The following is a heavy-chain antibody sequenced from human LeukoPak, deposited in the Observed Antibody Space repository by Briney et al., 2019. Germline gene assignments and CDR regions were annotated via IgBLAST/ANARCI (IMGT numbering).Heavy chain of an antibody. CDR1: GGSFSGYY. CDR2: ITHSGSS. D-gene: IGHD3-3*01. CDR3: ARAQYYDFWNGYYSPFDY. Sequence: SETLSLTCAVYGGSFSGYYWTWIRQPPGKGLEWLGEITHSGSSNYNPSLKSRVTISVDTSKNQFSLKLTSVTAADTAVYYCARAQYYDFWNGYYSPFDYWGQGTLVTVPS. V-gene: IGHV4-34*01. J-gene: IGHJ4*02.